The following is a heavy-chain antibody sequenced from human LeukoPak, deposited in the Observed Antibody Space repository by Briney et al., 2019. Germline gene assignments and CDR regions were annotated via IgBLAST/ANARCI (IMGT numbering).Heavy chain of an antibody. Sequence: GGSLRLSCAASGFTFGSYAMSWVRQAPGKGLEWVSAISGSGGSTYYADSVKGRFTISRDNSKNTLYLQMNSLRAEDTAVYYCAKLGWFGELFYFDYWGQGTLVTVSS. CDR2: ISGSGGST. V-gene: IGHV3-23*01. CDR3: AKLGWFGELFYFDY. J-gene: IGHJ4*02. CDR1: GFTFGSYA. D-gene: IGHD3-10*01.